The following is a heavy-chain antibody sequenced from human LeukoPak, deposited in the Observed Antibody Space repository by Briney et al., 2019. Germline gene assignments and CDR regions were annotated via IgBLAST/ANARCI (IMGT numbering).Heavy chain of an antibody. Sequence: PSETLSLTCAVSGGSISSSSHHWGWIRQPPGKGLEWIASISSGGSTNYNPSLQSRATISVDTSKNQFSLRLSSVTAADTAVYYCARRYCTTTTWYYFDYWGQGTLVTVSS. CDR1: GGSISSSSHH. CDR2: ISSGGST. J-gene: IGHJ4*02. V-gene: IGHV4-39*01. CDR3: ARRYCTTTTWYYFDY. D-gene: IGHD2-2*01.